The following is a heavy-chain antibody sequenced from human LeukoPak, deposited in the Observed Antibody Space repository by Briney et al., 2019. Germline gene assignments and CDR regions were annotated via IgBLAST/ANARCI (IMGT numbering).Heavy chain of an antibody. Sequence: SETLSLTCTVSGGSISSYYWSWIRQPPGKGLEWIGYIYYSGSTNYNPSLKSRVTISVDTSKNQFSLKLSSVTAADTAVYCCARGAPDSSGYYYDYWGQGTLVTVSS. V-gene: IGHV4-59*01. J-gene: IGHJ4*02. D-gene: IGHD3-22*01. CDR2: IYYSGST. CDR1: GGSISSYY. CDR3: ARGAPDSSGYYYDY.